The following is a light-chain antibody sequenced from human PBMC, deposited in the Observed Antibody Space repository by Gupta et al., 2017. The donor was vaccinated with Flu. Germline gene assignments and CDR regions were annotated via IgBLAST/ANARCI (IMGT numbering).Light chain of an antibody. CDR2: GDK. V-gene: IGLV1-40*01. J-gene: IGLJ2*01. CDR1: SFNIGAGYD. CDR3: QSYDGRWSGSVV. Sequence: QSMLTQPPSVSGAPGQRVTISCTGSSFNIGAGYDVHWYQQFPGTAPRLLIYGDKNRHSGGPDRFYCSKSATSAALDITGLQPEDEADYYCQSYDGRWSGSVVFGGGTKLTVL.